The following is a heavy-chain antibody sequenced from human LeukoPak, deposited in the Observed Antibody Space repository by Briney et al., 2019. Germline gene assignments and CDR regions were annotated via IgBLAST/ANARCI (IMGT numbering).Heavy chain of an antibody. Sequence: GGSLRLSCAASGFTFSDYALSWVRQAPGQGLEWVSAISGSGGGTYYADSVKGRFTISRDNAKNTLYLHMNSLRAEDTAVYYCAKDRVSGQLVPSVLFFWGQGTLVTVSS. V-gene: IGHV3-23*01. J-gene: IGHJ4*02. D-gene: IGHD6-13*01. CDR2: ISGSGGGT. CDR1: GFTFSDYA. CDR3: AKDRVSGQLVPSVLFF.